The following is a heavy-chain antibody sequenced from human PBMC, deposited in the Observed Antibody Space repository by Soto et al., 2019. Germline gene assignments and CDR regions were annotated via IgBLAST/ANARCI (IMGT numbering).Heavy chain of an antibody. CDR1: GCPISISSYY. V-gene: IGHV4-39*01. D-gene: IGHD3-22*01. J-gene: IGHJ6*02. CDR2: IYYSGST. CDR3: ARRLYYDSSGFEGGGMDV. Sequence: SETLSLTYTISGCPISISSYYWGWIRQPRGKGLEWIGSIYYSGSTYYNPSLKSRVTISVDTSKNQFSLKLSSVTAADTAVYYCARRLYYDSSGFEGGGMDVWGQGT.